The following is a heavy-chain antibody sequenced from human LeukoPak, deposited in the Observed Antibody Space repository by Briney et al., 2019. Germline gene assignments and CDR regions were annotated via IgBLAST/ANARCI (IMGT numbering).Heavy chain of an antibody. CDR1: SASFSSYY. J-gene: IGHJ4*02. V-gene: IGHV4-59*13. CDR3: ARGGAGPLRD. Sequence: SETLSLTCTVSSASFSSYYWSWVRQPPGGGLEWIGYISNSGSPSYNPSFTSRVTFSADTSKNHLSLKLNSVTPADTAIYFCARGGAGPLRDWGQGTLVTVSS. D-gene: IGHD3-16*01. CDR2: ISNSGSP.